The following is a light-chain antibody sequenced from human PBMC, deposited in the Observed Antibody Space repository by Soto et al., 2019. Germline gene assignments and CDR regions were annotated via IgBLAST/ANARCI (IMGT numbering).Light chain of an antibody. CDR1: QSISSY. CDR3: QHSYSTPGFT. Sequence: DIQMTQSPSSLSASVGDRVTITCRASQSISSYLNWYQQKPGKAPKLLIYAASSLQSGVPSRFSGSGSGTDFTLTISSLQPEDFATSSCQHSYSTPGFTFGPGTKVDIK. V-gene: IGKV1-39*01. J-gene: IGKJ3*01. CDR2: AAS.